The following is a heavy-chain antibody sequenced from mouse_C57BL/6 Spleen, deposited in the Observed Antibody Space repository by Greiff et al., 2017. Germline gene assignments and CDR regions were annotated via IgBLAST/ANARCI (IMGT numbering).Heavy chain of an antibody. CDR2: IDPSDSYT. J-gene: IGHJ2*01. V-gene: IGHV1-50*01. Sequence: QVQLQQPGAELVKPGASVKLSCKASGYTFTSYWMQWVKQRPGQGLEWIGEIDPSDSYTNYNQKFKGKATLTVDTSSSTAYMQRSSLTSEDSAVYYCASFSSGYLFDYWGQGTTLTVSS. CDR1: GYTFTSYW. D-gene: IGHD3-2*02. CDR3: ASFSSGYLFDY.